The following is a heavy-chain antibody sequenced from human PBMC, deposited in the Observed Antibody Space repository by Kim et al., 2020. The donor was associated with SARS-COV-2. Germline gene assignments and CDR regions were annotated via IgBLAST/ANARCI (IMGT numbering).Heavy chain of an antibody. V-gene: IGHV4-39*01. J-gene: IGHJ4*02. CDR2: IYYSGST. CDR3: ARGAGNYYDSSVRYFDY. Sequence: SETLSLTCTVSGGSISSSSYYWGWIRQPPGKGLEWIGSIYYSGSTYYNPSLKSRVTISVDTSKNQFSLKLSSVTAADTAVYYCARGAGNYYDSSVRYFDYWGQGTLVTVSS. D-gene: IGHD3-22*01. CDR1: GGSISSSSYY.